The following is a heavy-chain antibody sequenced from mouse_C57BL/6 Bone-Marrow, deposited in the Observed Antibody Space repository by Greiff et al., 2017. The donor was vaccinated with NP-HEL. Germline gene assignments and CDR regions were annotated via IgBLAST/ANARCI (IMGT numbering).Heavy chain of an antibody. CDR3: AYGSSTVYYLDY. V-gene: IGHV1-64*01. CDR1: GYTFTSYW. D-gene: IGHD1-1*01. Sequence: QVQLKQPGAELVKPGASVKLSCKASGYTFTSYWMHWVKQRPGQGLEWIGMIHPNSGGTNYNEKFKSKATLTVDKSSSTAYMQLSSLTSEDSAVYYCAYGSSTVYYLDYWGQGTTLTVSS. CDR2: IHPNSGGT. J-gene: IGHJ2*01.